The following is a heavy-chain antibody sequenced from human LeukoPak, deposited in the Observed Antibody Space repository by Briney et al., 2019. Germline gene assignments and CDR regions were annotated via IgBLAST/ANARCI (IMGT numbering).Heavy chain of an antibody. CDR1: GFTFSSYA. CDR2: IIPIFGTA. CDR3: ATSLGGRPSLYYNWFDP. J-gene: IGHJ5*02. Sequence: GGSLRLSCAASGFTFSSYAISWVRQAPGQGLEWMGGIIPIFGTANYAQKFQGRVTITADKSTSTAYMELSSLRSEDTAVYYCATSLGGRPSLYYNWFDPWGQGTLVTVSS. D-gene: IGHD3-16*01. V-gene: IGHV1-69*06.